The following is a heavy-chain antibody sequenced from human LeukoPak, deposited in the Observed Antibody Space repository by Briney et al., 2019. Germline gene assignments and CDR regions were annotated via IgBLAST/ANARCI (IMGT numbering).Heavy chain of an antibody. CDR1: GFTFSSYA. Sequence: GGSLRLSYAASGFTFSSYAMHWVRQAPGKGLEWVAVISYDGSNKYYADSVKGRFTISRDNSKNTLYLQMNSLRAEDTAVYYCARGLYNYDSSGYWIWGQGTLVTVSS. CDR3: ARGLYNYDSSGYWI. V-gene: IGHV3-30*04. CDR2: ISYDGSNK. D-gene: IGHD3-22*01. J-gene: IGHJ4*02.